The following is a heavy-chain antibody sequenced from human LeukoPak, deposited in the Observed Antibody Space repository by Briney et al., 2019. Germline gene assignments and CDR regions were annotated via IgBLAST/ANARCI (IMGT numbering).Heavy chain of an antibody. CDR3: AREGSGGWFDP. CDR1: GFTFSSYS. J-gene: IGHJ5*02. Sequence: GGSLRLSCAASGFTFSSYSMNWVRQAPGKGLEWVSSISSSSSYIYYADSVKGRFTISRDNAKNSLYLQMNSLRAEDTAVYYCAREGSGGWFDPWGQGTLVTVSS. CDR2: ISSSSSYI. D-gene: IGHD3-10*01. V-gene: IGHV3-21*01.